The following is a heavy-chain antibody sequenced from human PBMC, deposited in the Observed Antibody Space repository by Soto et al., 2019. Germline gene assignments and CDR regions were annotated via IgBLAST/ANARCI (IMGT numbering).Heavy chain of an antibody. V-gene: IGHV1-69*01. CDR2: IIPIFGTA. D-gene: IGHD3-22*01. Sequence: VQLVQSGAEVKKPGSSVKVSCKASGGTFSSYAISWVRQAPGQGLEWMGGIIPIFGTANYAQKFQGRVTITADESTSTAYMELSSLRSEDTAVYYCARDLNPDYYDSSGYIFDYWGQGTLVTVSS. CDR1: GGTFSSYA. J-gene: IGHJ4*02. CDR3: ARDLNPDYYDSSGYIFDY.